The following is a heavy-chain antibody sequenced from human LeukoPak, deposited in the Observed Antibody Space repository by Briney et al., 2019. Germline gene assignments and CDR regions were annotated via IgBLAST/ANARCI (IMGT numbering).Heavy chain of an antibody. CDR2: INQDGTEK. J-gene: IGHJ3*02. V-gene: IGHV3-7*03. CDR1: GFTFTIYW. Sequence: PGGSLRLSCAASGFTFTIYWMSWVRQLPGKGLEWVANINQDGTEKYYVDSVKGRFTISRDNAKNSLYLQMNSLRAEDTALYYCARRDIVVVPAAIFGAFDIWGQGTMVTVSS. CDR3: ARRDIVVVPAAIFGAFDI. D-gene: IGHD2-2*02.